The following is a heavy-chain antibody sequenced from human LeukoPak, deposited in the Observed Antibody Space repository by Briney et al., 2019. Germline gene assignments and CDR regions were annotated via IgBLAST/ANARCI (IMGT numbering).Heavy chain of an antibody. J-gene: IGHJ4*02. V-gene: IGHV3-23*01. CDR1: GFTFSTAA. D-gene: IGHD3-10*01. CDR2: ISGSGDNTVMSGSGENT. Sequence: GGSLRLSCAASGFTFSTAAMGWVRLAPGKGLEWLSVISGSGDNTVMSGSGENTYYADSVKGRFTISRDNSKNTLYLQMNSLRVEDTAVYYCARDLYYGSGSYDYWGQGTLVTVSS. CDR3: ARDLYYGSGSYDY.